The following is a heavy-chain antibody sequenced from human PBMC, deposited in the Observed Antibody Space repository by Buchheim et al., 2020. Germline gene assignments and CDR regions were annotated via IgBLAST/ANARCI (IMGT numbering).Heavy chain of an antibody. CDR1: GGSISSYY. Sequence: QVQLQESGPGLVKPSETLSLTCTVSGGSISSYYWSWIRQPPGKGLEWIGYIYYSGSTNYNPSLKSRVTISVDTSKNQFSLKLSSVTAADTAVYYCASSSSSSPDFDYWGQGTL. V-gene: IGHV4-59*01. CDR3: ASSSSSSPDFDY. D-gene: IGHD6-6*01. J-gene: IGHJ4*02. CDR2: IYYSGST.